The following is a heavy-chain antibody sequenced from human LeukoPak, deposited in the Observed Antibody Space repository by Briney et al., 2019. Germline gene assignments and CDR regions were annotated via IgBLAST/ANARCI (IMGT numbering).Heavy chain of an antibody. V-gene: IGHV1-69*05. CDR2: VIPLFGST. Sequence: ASVKVSCKASGGTFSSYAFTWVRQAPGQGLEWMGSVIPLFGSTNYAQQLQGRVSITTDESTNTVYMELSSLTSEDTAVYYCARGLITAADLYYFDFWGQGTLVTVYS. D-gene: IGHD6-13*01. CDR1: GGTFSSYA. J-gene: IGHJ4*02. CDR3: ARGLITAADLYYFDF.